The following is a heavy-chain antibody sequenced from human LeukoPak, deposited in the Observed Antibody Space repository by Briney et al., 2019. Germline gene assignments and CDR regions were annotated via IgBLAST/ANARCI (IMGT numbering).Heavy chain of an antibody. CDR3: ARRYYYDSSGYYHDY. J-gene: IGHJ4*02. Sequence: SETLSLTCTVSGGSISSSSYYWGWIRQPPGKGLEWIGSIYYSGSTYYNPPLKSRVTISVDTSKNQFSLKLSSVTAADTAVYYCARRYYYDSSGYYHDYWGQGTLVTVSS. CDR1: GGSISSSSYY. D-gene: IGHD3-22*01. CDR2: IYYSGST. V-gene: IGHV4-39*01.